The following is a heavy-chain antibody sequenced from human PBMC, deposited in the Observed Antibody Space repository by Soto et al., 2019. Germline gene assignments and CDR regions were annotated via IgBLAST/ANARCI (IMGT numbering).Heavy chain of an antibody. CDR1: GYTFTTYW. CDR3: GRLYGDYFTS. Sequence: PGESLKISCKGSGYTFTTYWIGWVRQMPGKGLEWMGIIYPSDSDTRYSPSFQGQVTISADKSISTAYLQWSSLKASDTAMYYCGRLYGDYFTSCGQGTQVTVSS. CDR2: IYPSDSDT. V-gene: IGHV5-51*01. D-gene: IGHD2-2*02. J-gene: IGHJ4*02.